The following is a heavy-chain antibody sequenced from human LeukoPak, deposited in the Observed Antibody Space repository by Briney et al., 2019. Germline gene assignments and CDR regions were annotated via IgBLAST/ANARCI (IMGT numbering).Heavy chain of an antibody. D-gene: IGHD6-19*01. CDR3: ARRSGIAVAGAFDY. CDR2: ISGSGDST. CDR1: GFTFSNYA. J-gene: IGHJ4*02. Sequence: PGGSLSLSCAASGFTFSNYAMRWVRQAPGKGLEWVSGISGSGDSTYYADSVKGRFTISRDNSKNTLYLQMNSLRAEDTAVYYCARRSGIAVAGAFDYWGRGTLVTVSS. V-gene: IGHV3-23*01.